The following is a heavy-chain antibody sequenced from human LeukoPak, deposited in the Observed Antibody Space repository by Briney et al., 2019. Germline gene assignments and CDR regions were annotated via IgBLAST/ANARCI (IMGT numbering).Heavy chain of an antibody. CDR3: ARLPGCSGADCFRAFDI. J-gene: IGHJ3*02. D-gene: IGHD2-21*02. CDR2: IHHSGSA. V-gene: IGHV4-59*08. CDR1: GGSISSDY. Sequence: PSETLSLTCTVSGGSISSDYWSWIRQPPGKGLEWIGYIHHSGSANYNPSLRSRITMSVDTSKNHFSLSLTSVTAADTAVYYCARLPGCSGADCFRAFDIWGQGTMVTVSS.